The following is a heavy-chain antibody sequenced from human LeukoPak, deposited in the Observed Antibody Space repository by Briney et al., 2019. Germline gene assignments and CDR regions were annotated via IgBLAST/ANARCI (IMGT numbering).Heavy chain of an antibody. J-gene: IGHJ4*02. Sequence: ASVKVSCKASGYTFITYYIHWLRQAPGQGLEWMGIINPSGASASYAQKFRGRVNMTRDTSTSTVYMELSSLRTEDTAVYYCARDVDYGDYELGYWGQGTLVTVSS. CDR2: INPSGASA. CDR3: ARDVDYGDYELGY. CDR1: GYTFITYY. D-gene: IGHD4-17*01. V-gene: IGHV1-46*01.